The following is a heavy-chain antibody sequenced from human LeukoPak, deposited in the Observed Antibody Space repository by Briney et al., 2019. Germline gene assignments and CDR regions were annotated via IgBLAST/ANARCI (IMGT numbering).Heavy chain of an antibody. Sequence: GGSLRLSCADSGFTFCSYEMNWVRQAPGRGVEWVSYISFSGSTIYYADSVKGRFTISRDNAKNSLYVQMNSLRAEDTAVYYCARGGYYDSSGYYYVGYFHHWGQGTLVTVSS. D-gene: IGHD3-22*01. CDR2: ISFSGSTI. V-gene: IGHV3-48*03. CDR1: GFTFCSYE. CDR3: ARGGYYDSSGYYYVGYFHH. J-gene: IGHJ1*01.